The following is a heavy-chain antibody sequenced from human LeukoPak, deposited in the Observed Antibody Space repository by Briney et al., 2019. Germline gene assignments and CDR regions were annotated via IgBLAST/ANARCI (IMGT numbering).Heavy chain of an antibody. CDR3: ARGSWEVLNSPFDY. J-gene: IGHJ4*02. Sequence: PGGSLRLSCAASGFTFSSYSMNWVRQAPGKGLEWVSSISSSSSYRYYADSVKGRFTISRDNAKDSLYLQMNSLRANDTAVYYCARGSWEVLNSPFDYWGQGTLVTVSS. CDR2: ISSSSSYR. V-gene: IGHV3-21*01. D-gene: IGHD1-26*01. CDR1: GFTFSSYS.